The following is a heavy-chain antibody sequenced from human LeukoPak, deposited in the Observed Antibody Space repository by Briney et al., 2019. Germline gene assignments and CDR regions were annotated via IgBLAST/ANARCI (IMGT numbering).Heavy chain of an antibody. V-gene: IGHV4-39*02. CDR1: GGSISTSSYY. CDR3: AREVGYGDYGDLNYFDY. Sequence: SETLSLTCTVSGGSISTSSYYWGWVRQSPGKGLEWIGNIFYSGSTYYSPSLKSRVTISLDTSRNQFSLKLSSVTAADTAVYYRAREVGYGDYGDLNYFDYWGQGTLVTVSS. CDR2: IFYSGST. D-gene: IGHD4-17*01. J-gene: IGHJ4*02.